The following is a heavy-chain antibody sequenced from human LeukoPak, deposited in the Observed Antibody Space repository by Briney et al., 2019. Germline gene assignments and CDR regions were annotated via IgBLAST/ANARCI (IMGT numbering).Heavy chain of an antibody. CDR1: GFTFSSYA. CDR3: AKSYSYGSGSYYNTFDS. V-gene: IGHV3-23*01. CDR2: ISGSGGST. J-gene: IGHJ4*02. D-gene: IGHD3-10*01. Sequence: PGGSLRLSCAASGFTFSSYAMSWVRQAPGKGLELVSTISGSGGSTDYADSVKGRFSISRDNSKNTLYVQMSSLRAEDTAVFYCAKSYSYGSGSYYNTFDSWGQGTLVTVSS.